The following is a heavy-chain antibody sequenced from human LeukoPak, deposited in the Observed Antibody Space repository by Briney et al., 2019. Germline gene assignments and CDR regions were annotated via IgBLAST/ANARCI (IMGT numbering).Heavy chain of an antibody. CDR2: IQQDGSAK. J-gene: IGHJ4*02. Sequence: GRSLRLPCAASGFTFSTSWMSWVRQAPGKGLEWVANIQQDGSAKYYVDSVKGRFTISRDNAKNSLYLQMNSLRAEDTAVYYCARFSLYDNSGYYSWLFDFWGQGTLVTVSS. V-gene: IGHV3-7*01. D-gene: IGHD3-22*01. CDR1: GFTFSTSW. CDR3: ARFSLYDNSGYYSWLFDF.